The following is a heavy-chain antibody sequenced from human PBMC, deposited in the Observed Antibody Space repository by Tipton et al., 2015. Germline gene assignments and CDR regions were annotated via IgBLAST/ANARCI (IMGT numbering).Heavy chain of an antibody. CDR3: AREFVTSGGFGMDV. V-gene: IGHV4-59*01. Sequence: GLVKPSETLSLNCSVSGDSISSYYWSWIRQPPGKGLEWIGNIYYSGSTNYNPSLKSRVTISIDRSKNQFSLKLTSVTAADTAVYYCAREFVTSGGFGMDVWGQGTTVTVSS. CDR1: GDSISSYY. CDR2: IYYSGST. D-gene: IGHD3-16*01. J-gene: IGHJ6*02.